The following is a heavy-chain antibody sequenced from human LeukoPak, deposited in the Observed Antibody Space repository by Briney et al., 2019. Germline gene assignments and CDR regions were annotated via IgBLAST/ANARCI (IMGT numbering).Heavy chain of an antibody. Sequence: GSLRLSCAASGFAFSNFAMSWVRQAPGKGLEWVSAMSGSGYYTYYVESVKGRFTLSRDNSKNTLYLHMNSLRADDTAVYYCAKMEGQRLYDYCMDVWGRGTTVTVSS. CDR2: MSGSGYYT. CDR1: GFAFSNFA. D-gene: IGHD3-3*01. CDR3: AKMEGQRLYDYCMDV. J-gene: IGHJ6*03. V-gene: IGHV3-23*01.